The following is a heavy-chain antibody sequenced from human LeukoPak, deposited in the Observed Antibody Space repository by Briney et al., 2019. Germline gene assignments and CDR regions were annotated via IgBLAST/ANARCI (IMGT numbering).Heavy chain of an antibody. CDR1: GFTFSSYW. Sequence: GGSLRLPCAASGFTFSSYWMHWVRQAPGKGLVWVPRINSDGSSTSYADSVKGRFTISRDNAKNTLYLQMNSLRAEDTAVYYCARVFGDTATGNYYYYYGMDVWGQGTTVTVSS. J-gene: IGHJ6*02. CDR2: INSDGSST. D-gene: IGHD3-16*01. V-gene: IGHV3-74*01. CDR3: ARVFGDTATGNYYYYYGMDV.